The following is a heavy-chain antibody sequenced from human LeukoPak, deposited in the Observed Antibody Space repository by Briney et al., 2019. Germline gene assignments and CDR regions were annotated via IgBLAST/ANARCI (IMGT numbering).Heavy chain of an antibody. Sequence: ASVKVSCKASGGTFSSYAISWVRQAPGQGLEWMGGIIPIFGTANYAQKFQGRVTITADKSTSTAYMELSSLRSEDTAVYYCASSTTVTPFDPWGQGTLVTVSS. CDR1: GGTFSSYA. V-gene: IGHV1-69*06. CDR2: IIPIFGTA. CDR3: ASSTTVTPFDP. J-gene: IGHJ5*02. D-gene: IGHD4-11*01.